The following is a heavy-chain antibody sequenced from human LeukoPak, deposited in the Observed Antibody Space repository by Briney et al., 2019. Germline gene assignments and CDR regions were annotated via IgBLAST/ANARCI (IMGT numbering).Heavy chain of an antibody. CDR1: GFTFSSYE. J-gene: IGHJ4*02. V-gene: IGHV3-21*01. Sequence: TPGGSLRLSCAASGFTFSSYEMNWVRQAPGKGLEWVSSISSSSSYRYYADSVKGRFTISRDNAKNSPYLQMNSLRAEDTAVYYCAREGYSPRDGYNFNFDYWGQGTLVTVSS. CDR2: ISSSSSYR. D-gene: IGHD5-24*01. CDR3: AREGYSPRDGYNFNFDY.